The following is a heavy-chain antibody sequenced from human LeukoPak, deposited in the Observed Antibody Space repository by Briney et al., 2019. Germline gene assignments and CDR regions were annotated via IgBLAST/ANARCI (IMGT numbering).Heavy chain of an antibody. CDR3: ARDRIPWGRWLQAEAAFDI. CDR1: GDSVSSNSAA. D-gene: IGHD3-16*01. Sequence: SQTLSLTCAISGDSVSSNSAAWNWIRQSPSRGLEWLGRTYYRSKWYNDYAVSVKSRITINPDTSKNQFSLQLNSVTPEDTAVYYCARDRIPWGRWLQAEAAFDIWGQGTMVTVSS. J-gene: IGHJ3*02. CDR2: TYYRSKWYN. V-gene: IGHV6-1*01.